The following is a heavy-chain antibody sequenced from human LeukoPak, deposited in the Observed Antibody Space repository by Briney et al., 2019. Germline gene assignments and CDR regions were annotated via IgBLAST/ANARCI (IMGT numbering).Heavy chain of an antibody. CDR2: ISSDGIYQ. CDR3: PKNPTNHDYFNAGGGGFDP. D-gene: IGHD3-16*01. CDR1: GFTFDKHA. J-gene: IGHJ5*02. V-gene: IGHV3-30-3*02. Sequence: PGGSLRLSCAASGFTFDKHAMHWVRQAPGKGLEWLAAISSDGIYQYYADSVKGRFAISRDNSRLTVSLQMNSLKPADTAVYYCPKNPTNHDYFNAGGGGFDPGAQGTRVTVPS.